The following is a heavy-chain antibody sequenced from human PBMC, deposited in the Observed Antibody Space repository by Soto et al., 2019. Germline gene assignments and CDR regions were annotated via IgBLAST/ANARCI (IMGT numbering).Heavy chain of an antibody. Sequence: QITLKESGPTLVKPTQTLTLTCTFSGFSLTTDRVGVGWIRQPPGEALEWLAVIYWDDSKTHRPSLESRLTIPKDTPQDPVALTLTILDSLDTAPYYCAHAFGGRSLYWGQGTLVTVSS. D-gene: IGHD1-26*01. CDR3: AHAFGGRSLY. CDR2: IYWDDSK. CDR1: GFSLTTDRVG. J-gene: IGHJ4*02. V-gene: IGHV2-5*02.